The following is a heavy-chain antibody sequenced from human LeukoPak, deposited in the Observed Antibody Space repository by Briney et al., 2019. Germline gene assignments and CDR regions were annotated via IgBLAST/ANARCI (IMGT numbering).Heavy chain of an antibody. CDR2: IYPRDGST. V-gene: IGHV1-46*01. CDR1: GYTFTSNY. CDR3: ARDQEGFDY. Sequence: GASVKVSCKASGYTFTSNYIHWVRQAPGQGLEWMGMIYPRDGSTSYAQKFQGRVTVTRDTSTSTVHMELSGLGSEDTAVYYCARDQEGFDYWGRGTLVTVSS. J-gene: IGHJ4*02.